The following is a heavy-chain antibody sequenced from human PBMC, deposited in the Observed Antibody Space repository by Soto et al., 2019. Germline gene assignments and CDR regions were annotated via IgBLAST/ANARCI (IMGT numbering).Heavy chain of an antibody. D-gene: IGHD3-16*01. CDR2: IYPSGTI. CDR3: ATYTAFANYYFDY. V-gene: IGHV4-30-2*01. J-gene: IGHJ4*02. CDR1: GVSITTNGYS. Sequence: PSETLSLTCAVSGVSITTNGYSWSWIRQPPGKGLEWIGYIYPSGTIFYNPSLNSRVTISADTSNNQFSLKLTSVTAADTAVYFCATYTAFANYYFDYWGRGTLVTVSS.